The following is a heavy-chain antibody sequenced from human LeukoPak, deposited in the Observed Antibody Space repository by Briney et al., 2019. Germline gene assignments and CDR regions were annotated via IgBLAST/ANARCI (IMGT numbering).Heavy chain of an antibody. Sequence: PETLSLTCAVYGGSFSGYYWSWIRQPPGKGLEWIGEINHSGSTNYNPSLKSRVTISVDTSKNQFSLKLNSVTAADTAVYYCARGAPKEIQLWLRLRGVAFDSGGQGTMVTVSS. D-gene: IGHD5-18*01. J-gene: IGHJ3*02. V-gene: IGHV4-34*01. CDR3: ARGAPKEIQLWLRLRGVAFDS. CDR2: INHSGST. CDR1: GGSFSGYY.